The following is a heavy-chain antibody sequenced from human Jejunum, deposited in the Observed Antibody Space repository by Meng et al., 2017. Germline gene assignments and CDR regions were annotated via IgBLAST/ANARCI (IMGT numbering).Heavy chain of an antibody. D-gene: IGHD3-3*01. CDR1: GYTFTSQA. V-gene: IGHV7-4-1*02. Sequence: QVHVLQSGSELKKPGASVKVSCKASGYTFTSQAMNWVRQAPGQGLEWMGWINTNTGNPRYAQGFTGRFVFSVDTSVSTAYLQITSLKAEDTAVYFCARDLTYGFLEWGQGTLVTVSS. CDR3: ARDLTYGFLE. J-gene: IGHJ4*02. CDR2: INTNTGNP.